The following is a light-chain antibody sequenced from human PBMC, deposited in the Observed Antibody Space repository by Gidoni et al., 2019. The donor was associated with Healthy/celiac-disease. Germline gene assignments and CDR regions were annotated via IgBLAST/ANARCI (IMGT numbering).Light chain of an antibody. V-gene: IGLV2-14*03. J-gene: IGLJ1*01. Sequence: QSALTQPASVSGSPGQSITISCTGTSSDVGGYNYVSWYQQHPGKAPKLMSYDVSNRHSGVSNRFSGSKSGNTASLTISGLQAEDEADYYCSSYTSSSTLLYVFGTGTKVTVL. CDR1: SSDVGGYNY. CDR3: SSYTSSSTLLYV. CDR2: DVS.